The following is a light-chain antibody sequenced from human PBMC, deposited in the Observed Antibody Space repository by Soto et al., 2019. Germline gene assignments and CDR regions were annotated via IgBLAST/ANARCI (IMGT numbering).Light chain of an antibody. J-gene: IGKJ5*01. CDR2: RTS. V-gene: IGKV3-15*01. CDR3: QQYENLPT. CDR1: QSISSS. Sequence: EIVMTQSPATLSVSPGERATLSCRASQSISSSLAWYQQKPGQAPRLLMFRTSSRATGFPARFSGSGSGTEFNLTISSLQSEDIATYYCQQYENLPTFGLGTRLEIK.